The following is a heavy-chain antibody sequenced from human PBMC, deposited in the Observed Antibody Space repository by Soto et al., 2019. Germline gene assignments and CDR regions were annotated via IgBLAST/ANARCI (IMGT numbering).Heavy chain of an antibody. Sequence: GASVTVSCTASGGTFSRYTFSWVRQAHGQGLEWMGRIIPILDITNYAQKFQARVTITADKSTTTAYMELGSLRSEDTAVYYCARDRSYDHSTGWTDGFDIWGQGTMVTGSS. J-gene: IGHJ3*02. D-gene: IGHD3-9*01. CDR2: IIPILDIT. V-gene: IGHV1-69*04. CDR1: GGTFSRYT. CDR3: ARDRSYDHSTGWTDGFDI.